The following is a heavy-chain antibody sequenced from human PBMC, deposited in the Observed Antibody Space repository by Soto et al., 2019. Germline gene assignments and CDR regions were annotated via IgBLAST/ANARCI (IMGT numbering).Heavy chain of an antibody. Sequence: GGSLRLSCAASGFTFSSYSMNWVRQAPGKGLEWVSSISSSSSYIYYADSVKGRFTISRDNAKNSLYLQMNSLRAEDTAVYYCARVQYYYDSSGYSYYFDYWGQGTLVTVSS. CDR1: GFTFSSYS. CDR2: ISSSSSYI. J-gene: IGHJ4*02. V-gene: IGHV3-21*01. CDR3: ARVQYYYDSSGYSYYFDY. D-gene: IGHD3-22*01.